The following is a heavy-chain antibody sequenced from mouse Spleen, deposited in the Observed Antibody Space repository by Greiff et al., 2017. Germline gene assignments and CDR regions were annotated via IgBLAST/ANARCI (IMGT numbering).Heavy chain of an antibody. CDR1: GFTFSDYY. J-gene: IGHJ1*01. CDR3: ARDQNFDV. V-gene: IGHV5-16*01. Sequence: EVQLQESEGGLVQPGSSMKLSCTASGFTFSDYYMAWVRQVPEKGLEWVANINYDGSSTYYLDSLKSRFIISRDNAKNILYLQMSSLKSEDTATYYCARDQNFDVWGAGTTVTVSS. CDR2: INYDGSST.